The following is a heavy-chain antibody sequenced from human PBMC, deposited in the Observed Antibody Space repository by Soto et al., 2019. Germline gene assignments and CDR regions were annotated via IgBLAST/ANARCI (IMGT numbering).Heavy chain of an antibody. CDR1: GFTFSSYG. CDR2: ISYDGSNK. D-gene: IGHD3-16*02. V-gene: IGHV3-30*18. Sequence: QVQLVESGGGVVQPGRSLRLSCAASGFTFSSYGMHWVRQAPGKGLEWVAVISYDGSNKYYADSVKGRFTISRDNSKNTLYLQMNSMRAEDTAVYYCAKNRAHDYCCKGTLVTVSS. CDR3: AKNRAHDY. J-gene: IGHJ4*02.